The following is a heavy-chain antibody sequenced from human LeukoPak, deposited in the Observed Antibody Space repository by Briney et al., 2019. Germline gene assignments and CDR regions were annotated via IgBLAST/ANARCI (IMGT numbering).Heavy chain of an antibody. CDR2: IYYSGST. Sequence: ETLSLTCTVSGGSISSYYWSWIRQPPGKGLEWIGYIYYSGSTNYSPSLKSRVTISVDTSKNQFSLKLSSVTAADTAVYYCARAGEGPNIVVVPAAMLGAFDIWGQGTMVTVSS. D-gene: IGHD2-2*01. V-gene: IGHV4-59*01. CDR3: ARAGEGPNIVVVPAAMLGAFDI. J-gene: IGHJ3*02. CDR1: GGSISSYY.